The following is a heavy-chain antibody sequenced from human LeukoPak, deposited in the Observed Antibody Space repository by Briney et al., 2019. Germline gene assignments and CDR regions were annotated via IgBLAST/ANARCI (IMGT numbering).Heavy chain of an antibody. CDR1: GFTLSSYG. V-gene: IGHV3-30*02. CDR2: IRYDGSNK. Sequence: GGSLRLSCAASGFTLSSYGMYWVRQAPGKGLEWVAFIRYDGSNKYYADSVKGRFTISRDNSKNTLYLQMNSLRAEDTAVYYCAKDGIAARLADAFGIWGQGTMVTVSS. D-gene: IGHD6-6*01. CDR3: AKDGIAARLADAFGI. J-gene: IGHJ3*02.